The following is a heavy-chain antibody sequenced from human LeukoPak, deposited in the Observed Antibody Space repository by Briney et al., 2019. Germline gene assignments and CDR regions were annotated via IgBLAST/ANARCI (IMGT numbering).Heavy chain of an antibody. Sequence: SVKVSCKASGGTFSSYAISWVRQAPGQGLEWMGRIIPILGIANYAQKFQGRVTITADKSTSTAYMELSSLRSEDTAVYYCARSPGIAAAGYYYYYGMDVWGQGTTVTVSS. CDR1: GGTFSSYA. CDR2: IIPILGIA. V-gene: IGHV1-69*04. D-gene: IGHD6-13*01. CDR3: ARSPGIAAAGYYYYYGMDV. J-gene: IGHJ6*02.